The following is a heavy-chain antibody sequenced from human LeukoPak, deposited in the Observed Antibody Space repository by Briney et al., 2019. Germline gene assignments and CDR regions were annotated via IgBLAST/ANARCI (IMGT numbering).Heavy chain of an antibody. CDR3: ARASGTTSLHAGY. Sequence: SVKLSCKASGATVTSYAISWVRRAPGQGLEWMGGIIPIFGTANYAQKFQGGVTITTDESTSTAYMELSSLRSEDTAVYYCARASGTTSLHAGYWGQGTLVTVSS. V-gene: IGHV1-69*05. CDR1: GATVTSYA. D-gene: IGHD1-7*01. CDR2: IIPIFGTA. J-gene: IGHJ4*02.